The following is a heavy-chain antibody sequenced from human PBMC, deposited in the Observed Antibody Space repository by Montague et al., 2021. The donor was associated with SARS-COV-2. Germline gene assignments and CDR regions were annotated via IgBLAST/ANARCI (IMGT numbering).Heavy chain of an antibody. CDR3: ARGSVDIVVVVAATPPYFDY. J-gene: IGHJ4*02. V-gene: IGHV4-34*01. D-gene: IGHD2-15*01. CDR2: INHSGST. Sequence: SETLPLTCAVYGGSFSGYYWSWIRQPPGKGLEWIGEINHSGSTNYNPSLKSRVTISVDTSKNQFSLKPSSVTAADTAVYYCARGSVDIVVVVAATPPYFDYWGQGTLVTVSS. CDR1: GGSFSGYY.